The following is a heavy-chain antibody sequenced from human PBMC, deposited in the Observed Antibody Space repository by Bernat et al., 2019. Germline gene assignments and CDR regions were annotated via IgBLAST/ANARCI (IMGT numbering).Heavy chain of an antibody. CDR2: IKSKTDGGTT. V-gene: IGHV3-15*07. CDR1: GFTFSNAW. D-gene: IGHD3-16*01. J-gene: IGHJ4*02. Sequence: EVQLVESGGGLVKPGGSLRLSCAASGFTFSNAWMNWVRQAPGRGLEWVGRIKSKTDGGTTDYAAPVKGRFTISRDDSKNTLYLQMNSLKAEDTAVFYCTTEGEVSHFDYWGQGTLVTVSS. CDR3: TTEGEVSHFDY.